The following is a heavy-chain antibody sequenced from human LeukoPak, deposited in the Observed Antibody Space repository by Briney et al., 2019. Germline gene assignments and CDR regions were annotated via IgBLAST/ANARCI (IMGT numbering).Heavy chain of an antibody. D-gene: IGHD6-19*01. Sequence: GASVKVSCKASGYSFTSHYMHWVRQAPGQGLEWMGLINPRGTATRYAESFQGRLTLTRDLSTSTDYMELSSLRSDDTAVYYCARDLRYSSGWSASGMDVWGKGTTVTISS. J-gene: IGHJ6*03. CDR2: INPRGTAT. CDR3: ARDLRYSSGWSASGMDV. V-gene: IGHV1-46*01. CDR1: GYSFTSHY.